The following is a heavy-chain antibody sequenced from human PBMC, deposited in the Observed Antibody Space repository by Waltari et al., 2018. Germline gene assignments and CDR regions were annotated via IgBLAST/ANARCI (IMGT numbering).Heavy chain of an antibody. V-gene: IGHV3-74*01. CDR3: AREENYDFAMDV. D-gene: IGHD1-7*01. CDR2: INGDGSST. J-gene: IGHJ6*02. CDR1: GFLCSRYW. Sequence: EVQLVESGGGSVQPGGSLRLSCTGSGFLCSRYWMNWVRQGPGEGLVCVSRINGDGSSTTYADSVQGRFTTTRDNAKSTLYLEMNSLKSEDTGVYYCAREENYDFAMDVWGQGTTVTVSS.